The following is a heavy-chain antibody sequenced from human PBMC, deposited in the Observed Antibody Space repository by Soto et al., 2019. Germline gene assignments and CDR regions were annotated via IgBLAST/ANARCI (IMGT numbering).Heavy chain of an antibody. Sequence: GGSLRLSCVASGFSLSDYAVNWARQAPGKGLERVSFISSDSRTIYYADSVEGRFTVSRDNARDSVSLQMDSLRDEDAAVYYCARIKLVEWFFINVDVYDMDVWGQGTPVTVSS. V-gene: IGHV3-48*02. CDR3: ARIKLVEWFFINVDVYDMDV. J-gene: IGHJ6*02. CDR2: ISSDSRTI. D-gene: IGHD3-3*01. CDR1: GFSLSDYA.